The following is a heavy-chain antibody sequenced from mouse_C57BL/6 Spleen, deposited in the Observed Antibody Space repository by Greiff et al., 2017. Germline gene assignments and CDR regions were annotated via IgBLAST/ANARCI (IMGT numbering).Heavy chain of an antibody. CDR2: IDPETGGT. V-gene: IGHV1-15*01. CDR3: TRDSNYAMDY. D-gene: IGHD2-5*01. CDR1: GYTFTDYE. Sequence: QVQLQQSGAELVRPGASVTLSCKASGYTFTDYEMHWVKQTPVHGLEWIGAIDPETGGTAYNQKFKGKAILTADKSSSTAYMELRSLTSEDSAVYYGTRDSNYAMDYWGQGTSVTVSS. J-gene: IGHJ4*01.